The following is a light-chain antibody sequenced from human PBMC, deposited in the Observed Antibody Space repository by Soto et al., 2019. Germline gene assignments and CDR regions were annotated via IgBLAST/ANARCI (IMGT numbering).Light chain of an antibody. CDR1: QRINNNL. J-gene: IGKJ3*01. CDR3: QQYGISPGYT. CDR2: GAS. Sequence: EVVLTQSPGTLSLSPGERATLSCRASQRINNNLLAWYQQKPGQAPRLLIYGASSRATSIPDRFTGSGSRTNFPLTISRLEPEDFAVYYCQQYGISPGYTLGPGTKVDIK. V-gene: IGKV3-20*01.